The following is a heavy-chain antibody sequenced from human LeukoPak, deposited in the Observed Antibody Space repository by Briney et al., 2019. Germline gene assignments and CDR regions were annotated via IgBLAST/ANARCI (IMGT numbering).Heavy chain of an antibody. Sequence: PSETLSLTCTVSGGSISSSSYCWGWIRQPPGKGLEWIGSVCYSGSTYYNPSLKSRVTISVDTSKNQFSLKLSSVTAADTAVYYCAIRVGMWQWPDNAFDIWGQGTMVTVSS. CDR1: GGSISSSSYC. D-gene: IGHD6-19*01. CDR2: VCYSGST. V-gene: IGHV4-39*07. CDR3: AIRVGMWQWPDNAFDI. J-gene: IGHJ3*02.